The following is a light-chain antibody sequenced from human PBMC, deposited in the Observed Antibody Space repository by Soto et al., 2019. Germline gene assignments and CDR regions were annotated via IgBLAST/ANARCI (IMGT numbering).Light chain of an antibody. CDR3: QSYDSSLSGVV. Sequence: QSVLTQPPSVSGAPGQRVTISCTGSSSNIGAGFDIHWYQQFPRTAPKLLIYDNNNRPSGVPDRFSGSKSGTSASLAITGLQAEDEADYYCQSYDSSLSGVVFGGGTQLTVL. CDR1: SSNIGAGFD. V-gene: IGLV1-40*01. CDR2: DNN. J-gene: IGLJ2*01.